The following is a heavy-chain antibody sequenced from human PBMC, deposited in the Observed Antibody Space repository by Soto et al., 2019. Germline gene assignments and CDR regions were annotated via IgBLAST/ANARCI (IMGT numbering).Heavy chain of an antibody. CDR1: GGSISSGGYY. V-gene: IGHV4-31*03. CDR2: IYYSRST. J-gene: IGHJ4*02. D-gene: IGHD6-19*01. CDR3: ASRSGRYEGYY. Sequence: QVQLQESGPGLVKPSQTLSLTCTVSGGSISSGGYYWSWIRQHPGKGLEWIGYIYYSRSTYYNPSLKSRVTVAVDSSKDQCSLKLSLRCAGDAAVYYCASRSGRYEGYYWGQGTLVTVSS.